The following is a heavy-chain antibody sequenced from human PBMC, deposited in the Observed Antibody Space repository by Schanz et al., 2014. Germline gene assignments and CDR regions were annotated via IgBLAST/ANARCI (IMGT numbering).Heavy chain of an antibody. CDR3: ARAAYSHGLDV. CDR1: GFSFSDYG. D-gene: IGHD3-16*01. Sequence: VQLVESGGGVVQPGRSLRLSCAGSGFSFSDYGMHWVRQAPGKGLEWVARIKNTFNSYTTEYAASVKGRFSISRDDSKSSLYLQMNSLKTEDTAVYFCARAAYSHGLDVWGRGTTVTVSS. J-gene: IGHJ6*02. V-gene: IGHV3-72*01. CDR2: IKNTFNSYTT.